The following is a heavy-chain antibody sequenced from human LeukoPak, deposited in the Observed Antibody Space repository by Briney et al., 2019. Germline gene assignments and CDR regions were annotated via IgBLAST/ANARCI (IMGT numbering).Heavy chain of an antibody. Sequence: ASVKVSCKASGYTFTTYYIHWVRQAPGQGVEWMGIINPSGGSTRYAQKFQGRVTMTRDTSTSTVYMEVSSLRSEDTAVYDCARELGGYDSLWGQGTLVTVSS. J-gene: IGHJ4*02. CDR3: ARELGGYDSL. CDR2: INPSGGST. D-gene: IGHD5-12*01. V-gene: IGHV1-46*01. CDR1: GYTFTTYY.